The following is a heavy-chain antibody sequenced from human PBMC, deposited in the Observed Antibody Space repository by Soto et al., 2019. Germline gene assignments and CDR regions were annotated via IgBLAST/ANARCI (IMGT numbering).Heavy chain of an antibody. J-gene: IGHJ6*02. Sequence: LVESGGGVVQPGRSLTLSCAGSGLSFESYSMHWVRQAPGKGLEWVATVSFDSKNKYYIDSVEGRFTLSRDNAKNMLYLLMNSLRHEDTAVYYCAKESVETTYSFYGMDVWGPGTTVTVSS. V-gene: IGHV3-30*18. CDR3: AKESVETTYSFYGMDV. CDR1: GLSFESYS. CDR2: VSFDSKNK. D-gene: IGHD4-4*01.